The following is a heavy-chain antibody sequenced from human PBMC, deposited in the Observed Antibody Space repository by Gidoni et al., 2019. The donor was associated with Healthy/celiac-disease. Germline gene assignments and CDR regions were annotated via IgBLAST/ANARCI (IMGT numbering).Heavy chain of an antibody. CDR2: IYYSGST. J-gene: IGHJ6*03. D-gene: IGHD1-26*01. CDR3: ARTQSGSYSVYYYYMDV. V-gene: IGHV4-30-4*01. Sequence: QVQLQESGPGLVKPSQTLSLTCTVSGGSISSGDYYWSWIRQPPGKGLEWIGYIYYSGSTYYNPSLKSRVTISVDTSKNQFSLKLSSVTAADTAVYYCARTQSGSYSVYYYYMDVWGKGTTVTVSS. CDR1: GGSISSGDYY.